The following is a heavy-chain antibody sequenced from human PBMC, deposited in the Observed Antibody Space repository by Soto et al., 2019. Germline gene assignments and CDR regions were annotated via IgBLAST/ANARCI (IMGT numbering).Heavy chain of an antibody. CDR1: PLTFNRTA. Sequence: PGRDLRLSCAPSPLTFNRTAMSWLRQAPGKGQESVSGMSGSVGSTSYADSVKGRFTISRYNSKNTLYLQMHSLRAEDTAVYYCARDDQLRITIVGVAPLDYMDVWGKGTTVTVSS. D-gene: IGHD3-3*01. J-gene: IGHJ6*03. V-gene: IGHV3-23*01. CDR3: ARDDQLRITIVGVAPLDYMDV. CDR2: MSGSVGST.